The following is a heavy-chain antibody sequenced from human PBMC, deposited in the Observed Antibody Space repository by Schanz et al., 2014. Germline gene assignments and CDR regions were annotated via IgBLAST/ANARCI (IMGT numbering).Heavy chain of an antibody. D-gene: IGHD3-3*01. CDR3: AKIWTAHHLTGRPGWSDGMDV. CDR1: GITFSDYA. V-gene: IGHV3-23*01. Sequence: EVQLLESGGALEQPGGSLRLSCAASGITFSDYAMSWVRQAPGKGLEWVSTIASGGSHTFYADSVTGRFTISGDNSKNTLFLQMISLRVEDTAIYYCAKIWTAHHLTGRPGWSDGMDVWGQGTTV. J-gene: IGHJ6*02. CDR2: IASGGSHT.